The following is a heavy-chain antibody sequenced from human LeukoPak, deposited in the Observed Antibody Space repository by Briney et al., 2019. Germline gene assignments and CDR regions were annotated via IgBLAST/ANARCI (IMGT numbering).Heavy chain of an antibody. CDR2: IWYDGSNK. V-gene: IGHV3-33*01. D-gene: IGHD4-17*01. J-gene: IGHJ4*02. Sequence: GGSLRLSCAASAFTFSSYGMHWVRQAPGKGLEWVAVIWYDGSNKYNADSVKGRFTISRDNSKSTLYLQMNSLRAEDTAVYYCAIAPYGDYVGVDYWGQGTLVTVSS. CDR3: AIAPYGDYVGVDY. CDR1: AFTFSSYG.